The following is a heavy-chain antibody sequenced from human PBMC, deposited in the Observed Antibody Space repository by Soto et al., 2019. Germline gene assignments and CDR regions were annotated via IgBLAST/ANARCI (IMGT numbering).Heavy chain of an antibody. CDR3: ERTIVVGFTPDYFDY. CDR2: IYPGDSDT. CDR1: GYSFSTNW. J-gene: IGHJ4*02. D-gene: IGHD2-15*01. V-gene: IGHV5-51*01. Sequence: GESLKISCQGSGYSFSTNWIAWVRQMPGKGLEWMGIIYPGDSDTRYSPSFQGQITISADKSINTAYLHWRSLRASDTAMFYCERTIVVGFTPDYFDYGGQGNQVPGSP.